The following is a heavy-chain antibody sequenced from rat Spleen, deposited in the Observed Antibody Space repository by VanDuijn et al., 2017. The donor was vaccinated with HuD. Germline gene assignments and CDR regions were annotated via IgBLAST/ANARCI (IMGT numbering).Heavy chain of an antibody. CDR2: ISYEGSST. Sequence: EVRLVESGGGLVQPGRSLKLSCAASGFTFSDYYLAWVRQAPKKGLEWVASISYEGSSTYYGDSVKGRFTISRDNAKSTLYLQMDSLRSEDTATYYCARRHYGYTDYFDYWGQGVMVTVSS. V-gene: IGHV5-22*01. CDR3: ARRHYGYTDYFDY. J-gene: IGHJ2*01. D-gene: IGHD1-9*01. CDR1: GFTFSDYY.